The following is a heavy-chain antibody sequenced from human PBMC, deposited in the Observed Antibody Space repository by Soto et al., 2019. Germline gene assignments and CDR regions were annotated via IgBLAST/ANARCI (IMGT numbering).Heavy chain of an antibody. J-gene: IGHJ4*02. D-gene: IGHD5-12*01. V-gene: IGHV3-21*01. CDR3: ARFGYTTAAH. CDR1: GFTFSSYT. Sequence: EVQLMESGGGLVKPGGSLRLSCAASGFTFSSYTMIWVRQAPGKGLEWVASISISSRYIYYADSVKGRFTISRDNAKNSLYLQMNSLTAEDTAVYYCARFGYTTAAHWGQGTLVTVSS. CDR2: ISISSRYI.